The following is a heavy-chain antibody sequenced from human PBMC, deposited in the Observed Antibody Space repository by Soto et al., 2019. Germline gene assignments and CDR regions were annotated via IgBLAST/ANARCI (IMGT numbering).Heavy chain of an antibody. Sequence: PWGSLRLSCAASGFTFSSYGMHWVRQAPGKGLEWVAVISYDGSNKYYADSVKGRFTISRDNSKNTLYLQMNSLRAEDTAVYYCAKSKLGGWYYFDYWGQGTLVTVSS. CDR2: ISYDGSNK. CDR3: AKSKLGGWYYFDY. V-gene: IGHV3-30*18. CDR1: GFTFSSYG. D-gene: IGHD6-19*01. J-gene: IGHJ4*02.